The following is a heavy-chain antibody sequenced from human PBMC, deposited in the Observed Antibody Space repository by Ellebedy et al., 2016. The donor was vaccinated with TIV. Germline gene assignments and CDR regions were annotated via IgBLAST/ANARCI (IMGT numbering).Heavy chain of an antibody. D-gene: IGHD3-22*01. V-gene: IGHV1-2*04. CDR2: INPNSGGT. J-gene: IGHJ5*02. CDR1: GYTFTGYY. Sequence: ASVKVSCKASGYTFTGYYMHWVRQAPGQGLEWMGWINPNSGGTNYAQKFQGWVTMTRDTSISTAYMELRSLRSDDTAVYYCARDDKARSHWFDPWGQGTLVTVSS. CDR3: ARDDKARSHWFDP.